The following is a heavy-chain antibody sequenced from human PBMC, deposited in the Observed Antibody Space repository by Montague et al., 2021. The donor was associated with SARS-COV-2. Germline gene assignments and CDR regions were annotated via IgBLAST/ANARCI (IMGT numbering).Heavy chain of an antibody. V-gene: IGHV3-23*01. Sequence: PLRLSCAASGFTFDDYGMSWVRQAPGKGLEWVSSISSSGFATYYADSVKDRFTFSRDNSKNTVTLQMNSLRAEDTAIYYCAKSLQVGATTPFDYWGRGILVTVSS. CDR3: AKSLQVGATTPFDY. D-gene: IGHD1-26*01. J-gene: IGHJ4*02. CDR2: ISSSGFAT. CDR1: GFTFDDYG.